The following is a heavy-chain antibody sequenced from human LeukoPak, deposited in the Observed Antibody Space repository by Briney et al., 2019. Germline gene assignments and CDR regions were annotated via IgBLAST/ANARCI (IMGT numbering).Heavy chain of an antibody. CDR1: GGTFSRYA. V-gene: IGHV1-69*13. Sequence: GASVKVSCKASGGTFSRYAISGVRQAPGQGLEWMGGIIPIFGTANYAQKFQPRLTIIADESTSTAYMELSSLRSEDTAVYYCASGRWLQYPFDYWGQGTLVTVSS. CDR3: ASGRWLQYPFDY. CDR2: IIPIFGTA. J-gene: IGHJ4*02. D-gene: IGHD5-24*01.